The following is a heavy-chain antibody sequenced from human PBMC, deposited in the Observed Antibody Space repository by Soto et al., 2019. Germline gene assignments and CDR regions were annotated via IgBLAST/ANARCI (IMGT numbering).Heavy chain of an antibody. J-gene: IGHJ5*02. Sequence: QVQLVQSGAEVKKPGASVKVSCKASGYTFTSYAMHWVRQAPGQRLEWMGWINAGNGNTKYSQKFQGRVTITRDTSGSTAYMELSSLRSEDTAVDYCARDGIAVAGTILFAPWGQGTLVTVSS. V-gene: IGHV1-3*01. CDR2: INAGNGNT. CDR1: GYTFTSYA. D-gene: IGHD6-19*01. CDR3: ARDGIAVAGTILFAP.